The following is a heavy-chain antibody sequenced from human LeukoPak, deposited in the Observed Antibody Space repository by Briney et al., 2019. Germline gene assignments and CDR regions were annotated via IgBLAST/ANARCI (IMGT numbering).Heavy chain of an antibody. CDR1: GFTVSSNY. D-gene: IGHD1-7*01. CDR3: ARATSPTNYAFDI. CDR2: IYSGGST. V-gene: IGHV3-53*01. J-gene: IGHJ3*02. Sequence: GGSLRLSCAASGFTVSSNYMSWVRQAPGKGLEWVSVIYSGGSTYYADSVKGRFTISRDNSKNTLYLQMNSLRAEDTAVYYCARATSPTNYAFDIWGQGTMVTVSS.